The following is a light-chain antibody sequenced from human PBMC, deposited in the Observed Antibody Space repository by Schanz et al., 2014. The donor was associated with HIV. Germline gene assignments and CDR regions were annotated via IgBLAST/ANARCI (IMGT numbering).Light chain of an antibody. CDR3: GTWENTLTGEI. J-gene: IGLJ2*01. Sequence: QSVLTQPPSVSAAPGQKVTITCSGTYSNIGNNYVSWYQQFPGAAPRLLMYLNNQRPSGIPDRFSGSKSGTSATLVISDLQTGDEADYYCGTWENTLTGEIFGGGTKLTVL. V-gene: IGLV1-51*01. CDR2: LNN. CDR1: YSNIGNNY.